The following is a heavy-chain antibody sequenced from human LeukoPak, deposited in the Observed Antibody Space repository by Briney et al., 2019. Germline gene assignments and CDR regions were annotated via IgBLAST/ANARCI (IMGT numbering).Heavy chain of an antibody. J-gene: IGHJ5*02. CDR1: GYTFTSYG. CDR2: ISAYNGNT. V-gene: IGHV1-18*04. D-gene: IGHD3-10*01. Sequence: ASVKVSCKASGYTFTSYGISWVRQAPGQGLEWMGWISAYNGNTNYAQELQGRVTMTTDTSTSTAYMELRSLRSDDTAVYYCARDRTMVRRFDPWGQGTLVTVSS. CDR3: ARDRTMVRRFDP.